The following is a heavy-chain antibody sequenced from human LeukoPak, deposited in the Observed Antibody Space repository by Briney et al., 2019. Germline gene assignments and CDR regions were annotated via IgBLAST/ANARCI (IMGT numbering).Heavy chain of an antibody. V-gene: IGHV1-2*02. CDR1: GYTFTGYY. Sequence: ASVRVSCKASGYTFTGYYMHWVRQAPGQGLEWMGWINPNSGGTNYAQKLQGRVTMTTDTSTSTAYMELRSLRSDDTAVYYCARDSQWLVRSYYYYGMDVWGQGTTVTVSS. CDR3: ARDSQWLVRSYYYYGMDV. D-gene: IGHD6-19*01. CDR2: INPNSGGT. J-gene: IGHJ6*02.